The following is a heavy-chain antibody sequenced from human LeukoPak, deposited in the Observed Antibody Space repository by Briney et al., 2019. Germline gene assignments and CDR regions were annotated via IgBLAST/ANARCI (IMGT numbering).Heavy chain of an antibody. CDR2: ISAYNGNT. V-gene: IGHV1-18*01. D-gene: IGHD3-22*01. Sequence: ASVKVSCKASGSTFTSYAISWVRQAPGQGLEWMGWISAYNGNTNYVQKLQGRVTMTTDTSTRTAYMELRSLRSDDTAVYYCARAAYYYDSTGYSDDAFDIWGQGTMVTVSS. J-gene: IGHJ3*02. CDR1: GSTFTSYA. CDR3: ARAAYYYDSTGYSDDAFDI.